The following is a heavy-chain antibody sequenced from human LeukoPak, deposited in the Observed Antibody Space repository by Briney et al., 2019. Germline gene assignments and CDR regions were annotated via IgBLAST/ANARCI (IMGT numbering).Heavy chain of an antibody. CDR1: GFTFSSYG. D-gene: IGHD3-10*01. V-gene: IGHV3-33*01. J-gene: IGHJ4*02. Sequence: GGSLRLSCAASGFTFSSYGMHWVRQAPGKGLEWVAVIWHDGSNKYYADSVKGRFTISRDNSKNTLYLQMNSLRAEDTAVYYCARETFDYYGSGSYYEIDYWGQGTLVTVSS. CDR3: ARETFDYYGSGSYYEIDY. CDR2: IWHDGSNK.